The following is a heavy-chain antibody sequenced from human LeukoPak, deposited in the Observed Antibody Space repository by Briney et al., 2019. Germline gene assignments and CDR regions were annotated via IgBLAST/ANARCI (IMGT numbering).Heavy chain of an antibody. J-gene: IGHJ3*02. Sequence: GASVKVSCKASGYTLTSYGISWVRQAPGQGLEWMGWISAYNGNTNYAQKLQGRVTMTTDTSTSTAYMELRSLRSDDTAVYYCARGGDYYGSGSYLREAFDIWGQGTMVTVSS. CDR1: GYTLTSYG. V-gene: IGHV1-18*01. CDR2: ISAYNGNT. CDR3: ARGGDYYGSGSYLREAFDI. D-gene: IGHD3-10*01.